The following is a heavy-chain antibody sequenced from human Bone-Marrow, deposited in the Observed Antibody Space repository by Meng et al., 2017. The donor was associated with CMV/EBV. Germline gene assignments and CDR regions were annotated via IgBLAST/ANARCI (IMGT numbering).Heavy chain of an antibody. Sequence: GGSLRPSCPASGSTLSSYAMHWVRPAPGKGLEWVAVISYDGSNKYYADSVKGRFTISRDNSKNTLYLQMNSLRAEDTAVYYCAREYSGSYPYYYYGMDVWGQGTTVTVSS. CDR1: GSTLSSYA. CDR2: ISYDGSNK. J-gene: IGHJ6*02. V-gene: IGHV3-30-3*01. D-gene: IGHD1-26*01. CDR3: AREYSGSYPYYYYGMDV.